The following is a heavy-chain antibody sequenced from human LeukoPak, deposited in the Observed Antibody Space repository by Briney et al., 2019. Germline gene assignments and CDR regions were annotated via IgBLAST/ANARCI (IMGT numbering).Heavy chain of an antibody. CDR2: TSGSGSST. V-gene: IGHV3-23*01. CDR3: AKDRNLYYYDSSGYAGS. J-gene: IGHJ5*02. Sequence: GGSLRLSCVASGFTFSSYGMSWVRQAPGRGLEWVSSTSGSGSSTYHADSVKGRFTISRDNDKNTLYLQMDSLRAGDTAVYYCAKDRNLYYYDSSGYAGSWGQGILVTVSS. D-gene: IGHD3-22*01. CDR1: GFTFSSYG.